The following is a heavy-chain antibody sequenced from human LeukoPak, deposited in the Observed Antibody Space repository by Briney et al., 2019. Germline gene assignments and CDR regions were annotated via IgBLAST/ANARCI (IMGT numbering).Heavy chain of an antibody. V-gene: IGHV4-4*09. Sequence: PSETLSLTCTVSGGSISSYYWSWIRQPPGKGLEWIGYIYTSGSTNYNPSLKSRVTISVDTSKNQLSLKLSSVTAADTAVYYCARSHSSISYYFDYWGQGTLVTVTS. D-gene: IGHD1-26*01. J-gene: IGHJ4*02. CDR1: GGSISSYY. CDR2: IYTSGST. CDR3: ARSHSSISYYFDY.